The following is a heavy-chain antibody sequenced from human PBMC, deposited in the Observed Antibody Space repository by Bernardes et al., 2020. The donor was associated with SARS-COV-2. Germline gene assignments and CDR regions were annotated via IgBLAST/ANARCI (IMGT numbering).Heavy chain of an antibody. CDR2: IRTQGSSYST. J-gene: IGHJ4*02. Sequence: GGSLRLSCAASGFIFTDHFMDWVRQAPGKGLEWVGRIRTQGSSYSTEYAASVRGRFTVSRDDSKNSIYLQMNSLKTEDTAVYYCARDASGLGDYWGQGTLVTVSS. CDR3: ARDASGLGDY. CDR1: GFIFTDHF. D-gene: IGHD3-16*01. V-gene: IGHV3-72*01.